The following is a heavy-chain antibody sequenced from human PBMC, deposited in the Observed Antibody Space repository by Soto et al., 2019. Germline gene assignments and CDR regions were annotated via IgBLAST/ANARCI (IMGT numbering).Heavy chain of an antibody. CDR1: GFTFSSYL. D-gene: IGHD6-13*01. Sequence: GSLRLSCAASGFTFSSYLMHWVRQAPVKGLEWVSRIEGDGSSTTSADSVKGRFTVSRDDARNTLYLQMSSLRADDTAIYYCAREGLDTAGFFDVWGQGTMVTVSS. CDR3: AREGLDTAGFFDV. CDR2: IEGDGSST. J-gene: IGHJ3*01. V-gene: IGHV3-74*01.